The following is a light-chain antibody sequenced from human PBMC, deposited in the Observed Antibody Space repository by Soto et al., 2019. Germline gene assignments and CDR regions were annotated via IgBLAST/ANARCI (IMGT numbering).Light chain of an antibody. V-gene: IGLV2-14*01. Sequence: QSVLTQPASVSGSPRQSITISCTGASSDVGGYTYVSWYQQHPDKAPKLMIYEVNNRPSGVSNRFSGSKSGNTASLTISGLQAEDEADYYCSSYTSSSTLYVFGTGTKLTVL. CDR2: EVN. CDR1: SSDVGGYTY. CDR3: SSYTSSSTLYV. J-gene: IGLJ1*01.